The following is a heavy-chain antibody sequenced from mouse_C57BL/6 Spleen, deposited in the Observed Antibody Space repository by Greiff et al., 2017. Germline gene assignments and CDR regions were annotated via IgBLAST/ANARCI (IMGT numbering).Heavy chain of an antibody. CDR1: GFNIKDDY. CDR2: IAPENGDT. J-gene: IGHJ1*03. CDR3: TPNYYSSSYGYFDV. D-gene: IGHD1-1*01. V-gene: IGHV14-4*01. Sequence: EVKLMESGAELVRPGASVKLSCTASGFNIKDDYMHWVKQRPEQGLEWIGWIAPENGDTESASKFQGKATITADTSSNTAYLQLSSLTSEDTAVYDCTPNYYSSSYGYFDVWGTGTPVTVSA.